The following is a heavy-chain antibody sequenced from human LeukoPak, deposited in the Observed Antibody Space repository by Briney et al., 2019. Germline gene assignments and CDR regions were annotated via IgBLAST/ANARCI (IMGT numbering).Heavy chain of an antibody. J-gene: IGHJ3*01. CDR3: ARTFYDTLDSDAFDF. V-gene: IGHV1-2*02. D-gene: IGHD2/OR15-2a*01. Sequence: ASVKVSCKTSGYTFTGYYMHWVRQAPGQGLEWMGWINPDSGGTNNAQKFQGRVTMTRDTSISTAYMELSRLRSDDTAVYYCARTFYDTLDSDAFDFWGQGTMVIVSS. CDR1: GYTFTGYY. CDR2: INPDSGGT.